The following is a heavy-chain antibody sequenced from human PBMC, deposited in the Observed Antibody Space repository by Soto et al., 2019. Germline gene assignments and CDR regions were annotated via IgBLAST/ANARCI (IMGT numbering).Heavy chain of an antibody. CDR2: MNPNSGNT. D-gene: IGHD3-3*01. Sequence: QVQLVQSGAEVKKPGASVKVSCKASGYTFTSYDINWVRQGTGQGLEWMGWMNPNSGNTGYAQKFQGRVTMTRNTSISTAYMELSSLRSEDTAVYYCATTIFGVVTDMEYYFDYWGQGTLVTVSS. CDR1: GYTFTSYD. J-gene: IGHJ4*02. CDR3: ATTIFGVVTDMEYYFDY. V-gene: IGHV1-8*01.